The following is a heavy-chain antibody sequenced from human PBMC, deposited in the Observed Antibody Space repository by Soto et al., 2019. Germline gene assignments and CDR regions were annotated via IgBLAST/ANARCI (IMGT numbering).Heavy chain of an antibody. V-gene: IGHV4-30-2*01. Sequence: QLQLQESGSGLVKPSQTLSLTCAVSGGSISSGGYSWSWIRQPPGKGLGGIGYIYHSGGTYYNPSLKSRATISVARSKNQCSLKLCSVTAADTAVYYCARGEDYAEYYFDYWGQGTLVTVSS. CDR3: ARGEDYAEYYFDY. J-gene: IGHJ4*02. CDR2: IYHSGGT. D-gene: IGHD4-17*01. CDR1: GGSISSGGYS.